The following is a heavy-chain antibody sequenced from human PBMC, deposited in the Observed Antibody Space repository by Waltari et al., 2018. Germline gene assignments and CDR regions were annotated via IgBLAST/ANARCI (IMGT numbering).Heavy chain of an antibody. CDR2: IWFDGSDK. V-gene: IGHV3-33*03. CDR3: ATGGWGFYLDN. D-gene: IGHD7-27*01. J-gene: IGHJ4*02. CDR1: GFTFSNFG. Sequence: QVNLVESGGGVVQPGGSLRLSCATSGFTFSNFGMHWVRQAPGKGLEWVALIWFDGSDKVYADSVRGRFTISRDNAKNSLYLQMNSLRAEDTGVYWCATGGWGFYLDNWGQGTLVTFSS.